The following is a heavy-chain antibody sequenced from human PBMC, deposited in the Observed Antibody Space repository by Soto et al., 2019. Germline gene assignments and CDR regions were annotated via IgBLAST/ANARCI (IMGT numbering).Heavy chain of an antibody. J-gene: IGHJ6*02. CDR2: IYYSGST. Sequence: QVQLQESGPGLVKPSETLSLTCTVSGGSISSYYWSWIRQPPGKGLEWIGYIYYSGSTNYNPSLSSRGTISVDTSKNQFSLKLSSVTAADTAVYYRARSGYDSSGYYVTPFYYYYGMDVWGQGTTVTVSS. D-gene: IGHD3-22*01. CDR1: GGSISSYY. CDR3: ARSGYDSSGYYVTPFYYYYGMDV. V-gene: IGHV4-59*01.